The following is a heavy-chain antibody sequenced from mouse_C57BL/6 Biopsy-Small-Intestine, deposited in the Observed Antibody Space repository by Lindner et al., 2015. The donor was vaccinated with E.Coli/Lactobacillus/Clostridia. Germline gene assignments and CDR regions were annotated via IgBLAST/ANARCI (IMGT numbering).Heavy chain of an antibody. J-gene: IGHJ1*03. CDR2: ILPGSSST. V-gene: IGHV1-9*01. D-gene: IGHD1-2*01. Sequence: VQLQESGAELMKPGASVKLSCKATGYTFTGYWIEWVKQRPGHGLEWIGEILPGSSSTNYNEKFKGKATFTADTSSNTAYMQLSSLTTEDSAIYYCARSIYGWDWYFDVWGTGTTVTVSS. CDR1: GYTFTGYW. CDR3: ARSIYGWDWYFDV.